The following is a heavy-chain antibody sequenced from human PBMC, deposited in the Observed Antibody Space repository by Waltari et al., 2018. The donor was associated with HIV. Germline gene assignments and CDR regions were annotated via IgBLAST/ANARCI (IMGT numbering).Heavy chain of an antibody. D-gene: IGHD3-10*01. Sequence: QVQLVQSGAELKKPGASVTVSCKVSGHTRSELSMHWVRQVPGKGLEWMGNFDPEDDETIYAQKFQGRVTMTEDTSSDTAYMELSILTSGDTAVYYCATDFSGMVRAYSYYSLDVWGQGTTVTVSS. CDR3: ATDFSGMVRAYSYYSLDV. CDR1: GHTRSELS. CDR2: FDPEDDET. J-gene: IGHJ6*02. V-gene: IGHV1-24*01.